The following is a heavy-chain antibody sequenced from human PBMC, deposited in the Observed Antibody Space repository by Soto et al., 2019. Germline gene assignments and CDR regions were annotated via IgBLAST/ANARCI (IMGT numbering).Heavy chain of an antibody. CDR2: IYYSGST. Sequence: SETLSLTCTVSGDSISSNYWSWIRQPPGKGLEWIGYIYYSGSTTYNPSFKSRVTMSVDTSKNQFSLRLSSLTAADTAVYYCARAQGSGFLVSWGQGTLVTVSS. CDR3: ARAQGSGFLVS. CDR1: GDSISSNY. D-gene: IGHD3-10*01. V-gene: IGHV4-59*08. J-gene: IGHJ4*02.